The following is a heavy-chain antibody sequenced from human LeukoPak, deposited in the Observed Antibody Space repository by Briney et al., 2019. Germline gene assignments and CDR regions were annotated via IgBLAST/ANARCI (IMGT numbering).Heavy chain of an antibody. CDR1: GYNLTELS. Sequence: ASVKVSCKVSGYNLTELSMHWVRQAPGKGLEWMGGFDPEDGETIYAQKFQGRVTMTEDTSTDTAYMELSSLRSEDTAVYYCARVYDFWSATGCFDYWGQGTLVTVSS. J-gene: IGHJ4*02. CDR3: ARVYDFWSATGCFDY. CDR2: FDPEDGET. D-gene: IGHD3-3*01. V-gene: IGHV1-24*01.